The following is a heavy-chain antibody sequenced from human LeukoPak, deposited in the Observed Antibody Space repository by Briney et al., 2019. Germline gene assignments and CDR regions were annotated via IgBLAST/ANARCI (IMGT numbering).Heavy chain of an antibody. D-gene: IGHD5-18*01. J-gene: IGHJ3*02. CDR2: IYYSGST. Sequence: SETLSLTCTVSGGSISSSSYYWGWIRQPPGKGLGWIGSIYYSGSTYYNPSLKSRVTISVDTSKNQFSLKLSSVTAADTAVYYCARDKREIQLWSGAAFDIWGQGTMVTVSS. CDR1: GGSISSSSYY. CDR3: ARDKREIQLWSGAAFDI. V-gene: IGHV4-39*02.